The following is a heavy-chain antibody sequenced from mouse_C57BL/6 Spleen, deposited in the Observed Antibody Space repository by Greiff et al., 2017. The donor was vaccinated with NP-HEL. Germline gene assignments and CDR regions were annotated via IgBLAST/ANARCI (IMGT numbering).Heavy chain of an antibody. J-gene: IGHJ4*01. CDR1: GFTFSSYA. Sequence: DVHLVESGGGLVKPGGSLKLSCAASGFTFSSYAMSWVRQTPEKRLEWVATISDGGSYTYYPDNVKGRFTISRDNAKNNLYLQMSHLKSEDTAMYYCARRGGYGHYYAMDYWGQGTSVTVSS. CDR2: ISDGGSYT. V-gene: IGHV5-4*03. CDR3: ARRGGYGHYYAMDY. D-gene: IGHD2-2*01.